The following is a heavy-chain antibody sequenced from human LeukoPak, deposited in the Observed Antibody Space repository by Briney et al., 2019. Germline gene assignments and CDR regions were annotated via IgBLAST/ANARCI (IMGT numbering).Heavy chain of an antibody. V-gene: IGHV4-4*07. CDR3: ARDNPHSYGYVFDY. Sequence: SETLSLTCTVSGGSISSYYWSWIRQPAGKGLEWIGRIYTSGSTNYNPSLKSRVTMSVDTSKNQFSLKLSSVTAADTAVHYCARDNPHSYGYVFDYWGQGTLVTVSS. D-gene: IGHD5-18*01. J-gene: IGHJ4*02. CDR2: IYTSGST. CDR1: GGSISSYY.